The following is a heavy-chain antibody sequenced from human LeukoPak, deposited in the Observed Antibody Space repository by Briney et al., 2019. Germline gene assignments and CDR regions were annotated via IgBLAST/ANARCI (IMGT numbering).Heavy chain of an antibody. J-gene: IGHJ4*02. D-gene: IGHD6-13*01. Sequence: GGSLRLSCAASGFTFSSYAMHWVRQAPGKGLEWVAVISYDGSNKYYADSVKGRFTISRDNSKSTLYLQMNSLRAEDTAVYYCARAPIAAARGYYFDYWGQGTLVTVSS. CDR3: ARAPIAAARGYYFDY. V-gene: IGHV3-30-3*01. CDR2: ISYDGSNK. CDR1: GFTFSSYA.